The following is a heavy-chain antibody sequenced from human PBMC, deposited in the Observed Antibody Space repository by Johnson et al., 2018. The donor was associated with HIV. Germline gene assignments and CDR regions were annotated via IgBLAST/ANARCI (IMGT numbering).Heavy chain of an antibody. CDR3: ASEGALWSDAFDI. CDR1: GFTFSSYA. D-gene: IGHD1-26*01. Sequence: QVQLVESGGGLVQPGRSLRLYCAASGFTFSSYAMHWVRQAPGKGLEWVAVISYDGSNKYYADSVKGRFTISRDNSKNTLFLQMNSLRAEDTAVYYCASEGALWSDAFDIWGQGTMVTVSS. V-gene: IGHV3-30*04. CDR2: ISYDGSNK. J-gene: IGHJ3*02.